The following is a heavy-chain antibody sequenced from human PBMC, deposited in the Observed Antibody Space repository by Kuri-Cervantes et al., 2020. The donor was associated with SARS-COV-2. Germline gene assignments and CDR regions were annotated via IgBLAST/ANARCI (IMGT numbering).Heavy chain of an antibody. J-gene: IGHJ4*01. V-gene: IGHV3-21*01. CDR3: ARGVVDSILLDY. CDR1: GFSFSVSS. CDR2: TSGSSSLR. Sequence: GESLKISCTGSGFSFSVSSLNWVRQAPGKGLEWISSTSGSSSLRYYADSVRGRFTISRDNAKNSLYLQMNSLRAEDTAVYYCARGVVDSILLDYWGHGTLVAGAS. D-gene: IGHD3-22*01.